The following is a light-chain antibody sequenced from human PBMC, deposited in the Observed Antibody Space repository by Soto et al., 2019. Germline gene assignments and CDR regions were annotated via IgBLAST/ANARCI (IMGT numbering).Light chain of an antibody. CDR1: SSDVGGYNY. V-gene: IGLV2-14*01. Sequence: QSALTQPAAVSESPGQSITVSCTGTSSDVGGYNYVSWYQQHPGKAPKLMIYEVSNRPSGVSNRFSGSKSGNTASLTISGLQAEDEADYYCSSYTSSSIYVFGTGTKLTVL. CDR3: SSYTSSSIYV. CDR2: EVS. J-gene: IGLJ1*01.